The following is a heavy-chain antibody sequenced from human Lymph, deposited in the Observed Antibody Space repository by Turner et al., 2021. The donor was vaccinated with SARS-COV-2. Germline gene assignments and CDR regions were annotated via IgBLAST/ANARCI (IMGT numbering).Heavy chain of an antibody. J-gene: IGHJ4*02. CDR2: ISGSGGDT. D-gene: IGHD3-22*01. CDR3: AKGVRGAMIVVVIPYFDY. V-gene: IGHV3-23*01. CDR1: GFTFSSYA. Sequence: EVQLLESGGGLVQPGGSLRLSCAASGFTFSSYAMGWVRQAPGKGLEWGSAISGSGGDTYYADSVKGRFTISRDNSKNTLYLQMNSLRAEDTAVYYCAKGVRGAMIVVVIPYFDYWGQGTLVTVSS.